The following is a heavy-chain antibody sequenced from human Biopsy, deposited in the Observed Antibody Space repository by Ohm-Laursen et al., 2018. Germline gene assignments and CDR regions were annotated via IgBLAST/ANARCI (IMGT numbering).Heavy chain of an antibody. CDR2: VYRSGTT. V-gene: IGHV4-39*01. Sequence: GTLSLTCTVSGGSISSGSNYWAWIRQPPGKGLEWIGSVYRSGTTYYSPSLKSRVTISVDTSKNQLSLKVTSVTAADTAAYYCARHDGNGPFALDSWGQGTLVTVSS. CDR3: ARHDGNGPFALDS. D-gene: IGHD5-24*01. J-gene: IGHJ4*02. CDR1: GGSISSGSNY.